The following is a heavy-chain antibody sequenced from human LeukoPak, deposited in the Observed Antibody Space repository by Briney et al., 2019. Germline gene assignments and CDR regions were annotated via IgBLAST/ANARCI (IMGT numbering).Heavy chain of an antibody. Sequence: SSVQVSCKASGGTFSSYAISWVRQPAGQGREWVGGISPIFGTADYAQNFQGRVTITTDESTSTAYMELSSLRSEDTAVYYCARGGGYDSSGYPMDYWGQGTLVTVSS. J-gene: IGHJ4*02. CDR3: ARGGGYDSSGYPMDY. CDR2: ISPIFGTA. V-gene: IGHV1-69*05. CDR1: GGTFSSYA. D-gene: IGHD3-22*01.